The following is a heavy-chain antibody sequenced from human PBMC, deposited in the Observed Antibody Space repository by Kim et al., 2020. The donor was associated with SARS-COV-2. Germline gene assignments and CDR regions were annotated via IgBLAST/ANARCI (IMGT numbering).Heavy chain of an antibody. CDR3: ARDEVCSGGSCSPFDY. V-gene: IGHV1-46*01. D-gene: IGHD2-15*01. J-gene: IGHJ4*02. Sequence: KFQGRVTMARDTSTSTVYMELSSLRSEDTAVYYCARDEVCSGGSCSPFDYWGQGTLVTVSS.